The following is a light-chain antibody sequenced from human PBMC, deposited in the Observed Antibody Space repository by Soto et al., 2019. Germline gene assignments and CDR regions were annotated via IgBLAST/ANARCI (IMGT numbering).Light chain of an antibody. V-gene: IGLV1-40*01. J-gene: IGLJ2*01. CDR2: GNS. CDR1: SSNIGAGYD. CDR3: QSYDSSLSGYGV. Sequence: QAVVTQPPSVSGAPGQRVTISCTGSSSNIGAGYDVHWYQQLPGTAPKLLIYGNSNRPSGVPDRFSGSKSGTSASLAITGLQVEDEADYYCQSYDSSLSGYGVFGGGTKLTVL.